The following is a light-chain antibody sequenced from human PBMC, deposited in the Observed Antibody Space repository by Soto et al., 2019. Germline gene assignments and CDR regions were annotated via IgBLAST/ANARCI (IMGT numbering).Light chain of an antibody. CDR1: QGISSY. V-gene: IGKV1-9*01. Sequence: DIQLTQSPSFLSASVGDRVTITCRASQGISSYLAWYQQKPGKAPKLLIYATSTSQSGVPSRFSGSGSGTEFHLPISSLQPEDFATYYCQQLNSYPITFGQGTRLEIK. J-gene: IGKJ5*01. CDR3: QQLNSYPIT. CDR2: ATS.